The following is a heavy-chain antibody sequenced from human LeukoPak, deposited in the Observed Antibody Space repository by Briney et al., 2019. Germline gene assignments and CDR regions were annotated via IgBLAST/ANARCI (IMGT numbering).Heavy chain of an antibody. D-gene: IGHD3-10*01. CDR2: ISAYNGNT. V-gene: IGHV1-18*01. CDR3: ARDGFFGSGIVGAFDI. CDR1: GYTFSSYG. Sequence: ASVKVSCKASGYTFSSYGISWVRQAPGQGLEWMGWISAYNGNTNYAQEFQGGVTMITDTSSSTAYMELRSLRSDDTAVYYCARDGFFGSGIVGAFDIWGQGTMVTVSS. J-gene: IGHJ3*02.